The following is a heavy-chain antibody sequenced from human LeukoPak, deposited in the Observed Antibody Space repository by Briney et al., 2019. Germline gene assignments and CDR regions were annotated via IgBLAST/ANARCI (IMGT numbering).Heavy chain of an antibody. D-gene: IGHD2-2*01. CDR3: ARVRSRSRYFDY. V-gene: IGHV4-39*07. Sequence: PSETLSLTCTVSGGSISSSSYYWSWIRQPPGKGLEWIGEINHSGSTNYNPSLRSRVTISVDTSKNQFSLKLSSVTAADTAVYYCARVRSRSRYFDYWGQGTLVTVSS. J-gene: IGHJ4*02. CDR1: GGSISSSSYY. CDR2: INHSGST.